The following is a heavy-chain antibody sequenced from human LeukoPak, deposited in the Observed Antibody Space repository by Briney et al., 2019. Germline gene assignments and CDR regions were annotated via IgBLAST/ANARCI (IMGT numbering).Heavy chain of an antibody. CDR3: ARELIGEAFDY. J-gene: IGHJ4*02. Sequence: GGSLRLSCAASGFTFSSYAMHWVRQAPGKGLDWVAVVSSDGSNKYYADSVKGRFTVSRDNSKNTLYLQMNSLRPEDSAVYYCARELIGEAFDYWGQGTLVTVSS. CDR2: VSSDGSNK. CDR1: GFTFSSYA. V-gene: IGHV3-30*04. D-gene: IGHD3-22*01.